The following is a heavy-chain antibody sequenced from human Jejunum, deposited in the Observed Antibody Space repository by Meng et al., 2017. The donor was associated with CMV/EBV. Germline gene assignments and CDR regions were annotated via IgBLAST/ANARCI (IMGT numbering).Heavy chain of an antibody. CDR3: ARTDYYSYYGMDV. V-gene: IGHV4-59*01. CDR1: GGSLSNYY. Sequence: VSGGSLSNYYWSWIRQPPGGGLEWIGFIFHTGSTSYNPSLESRVTMSVDTSKNLFSLTVTSVTAADTAIYYCARTDYYSYYGMDVWGQGTPVTVSS. J-gene: IGHJ6*02. CDR2: IFHTGST.